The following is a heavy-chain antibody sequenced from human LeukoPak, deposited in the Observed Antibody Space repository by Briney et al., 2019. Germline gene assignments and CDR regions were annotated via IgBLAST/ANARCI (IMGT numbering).Heavy chain of an antibody. V-gene: IGHV3-33*01. CDR2: KCYDVSNK. CDR1: GFSFSSSG. J-gene: IGHJ4*02. D-gene: IGHD3-10*01. Sequence: GGSLTLSCAASGFSFSSSGMQWVRQAPGKGLEWVSLKCYDVSNKYYADSVKGRFTIYRYNSKNTLYLKMNSLRAEDTALYYCARDRDMVLGSSWYYDYWGQGTLVTVSS. CDR3: ARDRDMVLGSSWYYDY.